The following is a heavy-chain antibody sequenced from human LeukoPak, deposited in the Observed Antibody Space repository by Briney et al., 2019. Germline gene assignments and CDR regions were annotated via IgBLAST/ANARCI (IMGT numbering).Heavy chain of an antibody. J-gene: IGHJ4*02. D-gene: IGHD2-15*01. Sequence: ASVEVSCKVSGYTLTELSMHWVRQAPGKGLEWMGGFDPEDGETIYAQKFQGRVTMTEDTSTDTAYMELSSLRSEDTAVYYCATYRWGDIVVVTFDYWGQGTLVTVSS. CDR3: ATYRWGDIVVVTFDY. V-gene: IGHV1-24*01. CDR2: FDPEDGET. CDR1: GYTLTELS.